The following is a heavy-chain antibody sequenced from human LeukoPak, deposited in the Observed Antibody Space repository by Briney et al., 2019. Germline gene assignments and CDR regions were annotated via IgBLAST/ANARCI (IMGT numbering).Heavy chain of an antibody. CDR1: GYTFTGYY. CDR2: INPNSGGT. D-gene: IGHD3-22*01. V-gene: IGHV1-2*06. J-gene: IGHJ4*02. CDR3: ASGYYDSFRFDY. Sequence: ASVKVSCKAFGYTFTGYYMHWVRQAPGQGLEWMGRINPNSGGTNYAQKFQGRVTMTRDTSISTAYMELSRLRSDDTAVYYCASGYYDSFRFDYWGQGTLVTVSS.